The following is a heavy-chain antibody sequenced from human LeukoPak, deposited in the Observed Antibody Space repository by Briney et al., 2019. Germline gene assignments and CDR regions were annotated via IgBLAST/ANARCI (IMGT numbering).Heavy chain of an antibody. Sequence: RSSETLSLTCAVYGGSFSGNYWTLIRQTPGRGLEWIGESSPTGDITGYNPSLRGRATISVDTSKNQFSLSLSSVTAADTAVYYCARLSHPADSSWYFDYWGQGTLVTVSS. D-gene: IGHD6-13*01. CDR3: ARLSHPADSSWYFDY. CDR1: GGSFSGNY. J-gene: IGHJ4*02. CDR2: SSPTGDIT. V-gene: IGHV4-34*01.